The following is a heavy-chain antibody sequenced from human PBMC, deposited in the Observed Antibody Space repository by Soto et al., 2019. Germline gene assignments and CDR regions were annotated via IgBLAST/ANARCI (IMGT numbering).Heavy chain of an antibody. CDR3: ARDAKAYDFWSGYPRRGAFDS. V-gene: IGHV1-2*04. J-gene: IGHJ3*02. CDR1: GYTFTGYY. D-gene: IGHD3-3*01. Sequence: GASVKVSCKASGYTFTGYYMHWVRQAPGQGLEWMGWINPNSGGTNYAQKFQGWVTMTRDTSISTAYMELSRLRSDDTAVYYCARDAKAYDFWSGYPRRGAFDSWGQRTMVTVSS. CDR2: INPNSGGT.